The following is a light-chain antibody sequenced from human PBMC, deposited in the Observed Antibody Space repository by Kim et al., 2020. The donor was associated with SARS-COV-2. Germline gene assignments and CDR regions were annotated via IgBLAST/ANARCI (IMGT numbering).Light chain of an antibody. Sequence: LYPGDRATLSCRASQSVSSSYLAWYQQKPGQAPRLLIYGASSRATGIPDRFSGSGSGTDFTLTISRLEPEDFAVYYCQQYGSSPYTFGQGTKLEI. CDR3: QQYGSSPYT. J-gene: IGKJ2*01. CDR1: QSVSSSY. CDR2: GAS. V-gene: IGKV3-20*01.